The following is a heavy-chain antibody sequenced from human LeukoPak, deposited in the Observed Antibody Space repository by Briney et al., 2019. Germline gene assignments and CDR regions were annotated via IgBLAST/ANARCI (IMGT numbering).Heavy chain of an antibody. V-gene: IGHV3-9*01. CDR2: ISWNSGSI. J-gene: IGHJ3*02. CDR1: GFTFDDYT. D-gene: IGHD2-2*01. CDR3: ARDPRYCSSTSCYAFDI. Sequence: RPGGSLRLSCAASGFTFDDYTMPWVRQAPGKGLEWVSGISWNSGSIGYADSVKGRFTISRDNAKNSLYLQMNSLRAEDTALYYCARDPRYCSSTSCYAFDIWGQGTMVTVSS.